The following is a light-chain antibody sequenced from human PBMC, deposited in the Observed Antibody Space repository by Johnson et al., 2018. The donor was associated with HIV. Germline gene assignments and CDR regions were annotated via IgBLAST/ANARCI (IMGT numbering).Light chain of an antibody. J-gene: IGLJ1*01. CDR3: GTWDSSLSAGV. CDR1: SSNIGNNY. V-gene: IGLV1-51*02. CDR2: ENN. Sequence: QSVLTQPPSVSAAPGQKVTISCSGSSSNIGNNYVSWYQQLPGTAPKLLIYENNKRPSGIPDRFSGSKFGTSATLGITGLQTGDEADYYCGTWDSSLSAGVFGTGTKSP.